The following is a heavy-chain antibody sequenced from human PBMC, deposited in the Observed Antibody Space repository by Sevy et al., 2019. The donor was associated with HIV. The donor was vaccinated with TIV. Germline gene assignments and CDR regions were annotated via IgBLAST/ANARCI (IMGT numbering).Heavy chain of an antibody. J-gene: IGHJ5*02. CDR3: AAGSGSYPFAFDP. CDR2: ISGSGGST. Sequence: GGSLRLSCAASGFTFSSYAMSWVRQAPGNGLEWVSAISGSGGSTYYADSVKGRFTISRDNSKNTLYLQMNSLRAEDTAVYYCAAGSGSYPFAFDPWGQGTLVTVSS. D-gene: IGHD3-10*01. V-gene: IGHV3-23*01. CDR1: GFTFSSYA.